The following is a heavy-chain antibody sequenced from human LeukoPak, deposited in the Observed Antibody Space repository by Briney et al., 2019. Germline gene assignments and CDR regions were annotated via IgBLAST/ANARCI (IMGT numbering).Heavy chain of an antibody. V-gene: IGHV4-34*01. Sequence: PSETLSLTCAVYGGSFSGYYWSWIRQLPGKGLEWIGEINHSGSINYNPSLKSRVTISVDTSKNQFSLKLSSVTAADTAVYYCASGGYSYGRFGYWGQGTLVTVSS. CDR2: INHSGSI. CDR3: ASGGYSYGRFGY. D-gene: IGHD5-18*01. CDR1: GGSFSGYY. J-gene: IGHJ4*02.